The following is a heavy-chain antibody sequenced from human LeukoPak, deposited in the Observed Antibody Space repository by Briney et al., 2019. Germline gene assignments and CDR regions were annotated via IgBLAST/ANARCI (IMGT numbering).Heavy chain of an antibody. CDR2: ISYDGSNK. D-gene: IGHD4-17*01. J-gene: IGHJ4*02. CDR1: GFTFSGYA. V-gene: IGHV3-30-3*01. CDR3: ARNYGDYFDY. Sequence: PGGPLRLSCAASGFTFSGYAMHWVRQATGKGLEWVAVISYDGSNKYYADSVKGRFTISRDNSKNTLYLQMNSLRAEDTAVYYCARNYGDYFDYWGQGTLVTVSS.